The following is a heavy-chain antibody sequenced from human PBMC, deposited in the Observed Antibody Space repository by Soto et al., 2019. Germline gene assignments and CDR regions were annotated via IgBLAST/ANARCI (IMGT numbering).Heavy chain of an antibody. CDR1: GFSLTTNGMS. Sequence: SGPTLVNPTQTLTLTCTLSGFSLTTNGMSVTWIRQPPGKALEWLALIDGNDQKYYNSSLKTRLTLSKDTSKNHVVLTMTNMDPLDTGTYICARLLKGGTSDWIHIDCWGQ. V-gene: IGHV2-70*01. D-gene: IGHD3-9*01. CDR2: IDGNDQK. J-gene: IGHJ4*02. CDR3: ARLLKGGTSDWIHIDC.